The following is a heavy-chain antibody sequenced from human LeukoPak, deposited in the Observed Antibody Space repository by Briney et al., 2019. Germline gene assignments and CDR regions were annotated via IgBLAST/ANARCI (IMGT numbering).Heavy chain of an antibody. V-gene: IGHV4-39*07. D-gene: IGHD5-24*01. CDR2: IYYSGST. Sequence: SETLSLTCTVSGGSISSSSYYWGWIRQPPGKGLEWIGSIYYSGSTYYNPSLKSRVTISVDTSKNQFSLKLSSVTAADTAVYYCARGEERWLQTFDYWGQGTLVTVSS. J-gene: IGHJ4*02. CDR3: ARGEERWLQTFDY. CDR1: GGSISSSSYY.